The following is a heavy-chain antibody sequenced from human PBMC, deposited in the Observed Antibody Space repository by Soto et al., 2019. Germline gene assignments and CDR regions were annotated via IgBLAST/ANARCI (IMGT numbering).Heavy chain of an antibody. V-gene: IGHV1-18*04. D-gene: IGHD2-15*01. CDR2: ISGFTGNT. J-gene: IGHJ5*02. CDR1: GYIFTRYG. CDR3: ARGPRYCSSSTCFAGVTWFDP. Sequence: ASVKVSCKASGYIFTRYGISSVRQAPGRGLECMGWISGFTGNTNYAQNVQGRVSMTTDKSTNTAYMELRSLPSDDTAVYYCARGPRYCSSSTCFAGVTWFDPWGQGTPVTVSS.